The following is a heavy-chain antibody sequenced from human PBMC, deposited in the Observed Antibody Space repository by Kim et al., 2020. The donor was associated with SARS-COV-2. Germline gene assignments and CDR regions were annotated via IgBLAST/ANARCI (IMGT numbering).Heavy chain of an antibody. Sequence: ASVKVSCKASGYTFTSYGISWVRQAPGQGLEWMGWISAYNGNTNYAQKLQGRVTMTTDTSTSTAYMELRSLRSDDTAVYYCARDLRNRHYYYYMDVWGKGTTVTVSS. CDR2: ISAYNGNT. V-gene: IGHV1-18*01. CDR3: ARDLRNRHYYYYMDV. CDR1: GYTFTSYG. D-gene: IGHD3-16*01. J-gene: IGHJ6*03.